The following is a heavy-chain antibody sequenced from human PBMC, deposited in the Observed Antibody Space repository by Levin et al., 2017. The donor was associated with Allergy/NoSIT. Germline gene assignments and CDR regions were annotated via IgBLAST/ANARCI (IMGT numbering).Heavy chain of an antibody. D-gene: IGHD1-26*01. Sequence: PSETLSLTCTVPAYSISSTYYWGWIRQSPGKGLEWIGSLYHDGSPHQNPSLRSRVTMSLDTSKNQFSLNLHSVTAADTALYYCARELAGASGGYFDFWGQGTRVTVSS. CDR3: ARELAGASGGYFDF. CDR2: LYHDGSP. J-gene: IGHJ4*02. CDR1: AYSISSTYY. V-gene: IGHV4-38-2*02.